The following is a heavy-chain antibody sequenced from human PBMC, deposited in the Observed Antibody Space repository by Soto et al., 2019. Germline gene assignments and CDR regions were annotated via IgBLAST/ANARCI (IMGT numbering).Heavy chain of an antibody. CDR1: GGSIGSSSYY. CDR2: LYYTGTT. V-gene: IGHV4-39*01. D-gene: IGHD2-2*01. J-gene: IGHJ5*02. CDR3: GADSSKTHCYDWLDP. Sequence: PSETLSLTCSVSGGSIGSSSYYFGWIRQPPGKGLEWIGSLYYTGTTNYNSSLKSRVTISADKSQNQFSLRLSSVTAADTAVYFCGADSSKTHCYDWLDPFGQGILVNVS.